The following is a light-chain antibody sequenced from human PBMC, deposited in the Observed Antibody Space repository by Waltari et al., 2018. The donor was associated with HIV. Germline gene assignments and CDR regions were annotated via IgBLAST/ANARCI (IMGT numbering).Light chain of an antibody. Sequence: QSVLTQPPSVSGAPGQRVTISCTGDSSNIRACCDLHWYQQVPETAPKPLIYGDTNRPSGVPDRFSGSKSGTSASLAITGLQAEDEADYYCQSYDSGLSVVFGGGTKLTVL. J-gene: IGLJ3*02. CDR3: QSYDSGLSVV. CDR1: SSNIRACCD. V-gene: IGLV1-40*01. CDR2: GDT.